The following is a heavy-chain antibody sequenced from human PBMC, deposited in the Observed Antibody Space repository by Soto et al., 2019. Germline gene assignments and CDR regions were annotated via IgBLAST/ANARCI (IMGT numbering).Heavy chain of an antibody. CDR1: GGALSSSG. V-gene: IGHV1-69*01. Sequence: QVQLVQSGAEMKKPGSSVRDSCKASGGALSSSGITWLRQAPGQGLEWVAGVIPIFGTTINAPKFQGRVTVSADESTSTAYMELSRLTCEDTTVYFCARSRPQGSDFPVVIPWDALDVWGQGTLVTVSS. CDR3: ARSRPQGSDFPVVIPWDALDV. J-gene: IGHJ3*01. CDR2: VIPIFGTT. D-gene: IGHD3-22*01.